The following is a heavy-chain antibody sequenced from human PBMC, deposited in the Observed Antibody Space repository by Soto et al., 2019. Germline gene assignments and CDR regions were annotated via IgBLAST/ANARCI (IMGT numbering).Heavy chain of an antibody. J-gene: IGHJ4*02. Sequence: SVEVSCRASGSTFPSYGISWVRQAPGQGLEWMGWISAYNGNTNDAQKLQGRVTMTTDTSTSTAYMELRSLRSDGTAVYSGERAANIVLMVYVFDYWGQGTLVTVSS. CDR1: GSTFPSYG. CDR3: ERAANIVLMVYVFDY. D-gene: IGHD2-8*01. V-gene: IGHV1-18*04. CDR2: ISAYNGNT.